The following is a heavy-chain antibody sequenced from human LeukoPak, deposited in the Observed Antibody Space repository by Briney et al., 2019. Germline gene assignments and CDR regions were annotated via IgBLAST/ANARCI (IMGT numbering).Heavy chain of an antibody. CDR1: GFTFSNYW. Sequence: GGSLRLSCAASGFTFSNYWMNWVRQVPGKGLECLANIKQDGSETYYADSVKGRFTISRDNAKNSLYLQMNSLRAEDTAVYYCARGVGGADYWGQGTLVTVSS. J-gene: IGHJ4*02. D-gene: IGHD2-21*01. CDR3: ARGVGGADY. V-gene: IGHV3-7*01. CDR2: IKQDGSET.